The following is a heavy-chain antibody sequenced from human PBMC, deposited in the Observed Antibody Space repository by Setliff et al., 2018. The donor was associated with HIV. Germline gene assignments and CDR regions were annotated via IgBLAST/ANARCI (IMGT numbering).Heavy chain of an antibody. D-gene: IGHD6-25*01. V-gene: IGHV1-24*01. CDR2: FDPEDGET. CDR1: GYSLTEFP. Sequence: ASVKVSCKVSGYSLTEFPMHWVRQAPGKGLEWMGGFDPEDGETIHAQNFQGRVTMTEDTSTDTAYLELSGLRSEDTAVYYCTTGVRVFRYTSGWTPYSFFDSWGQGTLGTV. CDR3: TTGVRVFRYTSGWTPYSFFDS. J-gene: IGHJ4*02.